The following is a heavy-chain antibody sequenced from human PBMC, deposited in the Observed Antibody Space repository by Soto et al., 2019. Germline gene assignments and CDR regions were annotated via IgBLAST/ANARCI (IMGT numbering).Heavy chain of an antibody. CDR1: GFTFSNYG. CDR2: IFDDGSNN. Sequence: QVELKESGGGVVQPGRSLTLSCAASGFTFSNYGMHWVRQSPGKGLEWVAAIFDDGSNNQYADSVKGRFSISRDNSKVTLFLQRNNVRAEDTAVYYGARWIGKFNFDCCGQGTLVTVSS. CDR3: ARWIGKFNFDC. J-gene: IGHJ4*02. D-gene: IGHD3-10*01. V-gene: IGHV3-33*01.